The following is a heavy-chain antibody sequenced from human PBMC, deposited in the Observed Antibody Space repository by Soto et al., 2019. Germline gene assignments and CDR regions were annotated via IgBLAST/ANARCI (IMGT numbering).Heavy chain of an antibody. CDR3: ARTDNVGYYPY. CDR2: IYHSGTT. D-gene: IGHD3-3*01. J-gene: IGHJ4*02. Sequence: SETLSLTCSVSGGSIISNYWWAWIRQPPGEGLVWIGSIYHSGTTYYNPSLESRVIISVDTSESRFALRLTSVTAADSAVYYCARTDNVGYYPYLGQGTRVTVSS. CDR1: GGSIISNYW. V-gene: IGHV4-38-2*01.